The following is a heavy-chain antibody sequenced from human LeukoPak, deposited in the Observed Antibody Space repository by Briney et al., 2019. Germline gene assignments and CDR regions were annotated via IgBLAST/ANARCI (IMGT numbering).Heavy chain of an antibody. CDR3: ARGSLAVGANRGAFDI. D-gene: IGHD1-26*01. Sequence: PSETLSLTCAVYGGSFSGYYWSWIRQPPGKGLEWIGEINHSGSTNYNPSLKSRVTISVDTSKNQFSLKLSSVTAADTAVYYCARGSLAVGANRGAFDIWGQGTMVTVSS. J-gene: IGHJ3*02. V-gene: IGHV4-34*01. CDR2: INHSGST. CDR1: GGSFSGYY.